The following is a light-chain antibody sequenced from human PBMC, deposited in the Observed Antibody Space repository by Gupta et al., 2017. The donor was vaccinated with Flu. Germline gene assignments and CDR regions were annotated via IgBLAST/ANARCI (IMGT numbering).Light chain of an antibody. CDR1: SGHSSYA. J-gene: IGLJ2*01. Sequence: QLVLTQSPSASASLGASVKLTCTLSSGHSSYAIAWHQQQPEKGPRYLMKLNSDGSHSKGDGIPDRFSGSSSGAERCLTISSLQSEEEADYYCQTWGTGIHVVFGGGTKLTVL. CDR3: QTWGTGIHVV. CDR2: LNSDGSH. V-gene: IGLV4-69*01.